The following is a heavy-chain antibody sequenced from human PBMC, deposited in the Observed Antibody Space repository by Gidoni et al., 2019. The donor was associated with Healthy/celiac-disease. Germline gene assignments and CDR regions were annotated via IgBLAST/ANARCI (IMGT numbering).Heavy chain of an antibody. CDR2: FYYRGST. CDR3: ARGDNRMTLAWFDP. Sequence: QVQLHESGPGLVKPSQTLSPTCTVSGGSTSSGDYYWSWIRQPPGKGLEWIGYFYYRGSTYYNPSLKSRVTISVDTSKSQFSLKLSSVTAADTAVYYCARGDNRMTLAWFDPWGQGTLVTVSS. V-gene: IGHV4-30-4*01. J-gene: IGHJ5*02. CDR1: GGSTSSGDYY. D-gene: IGHD3-22*01.